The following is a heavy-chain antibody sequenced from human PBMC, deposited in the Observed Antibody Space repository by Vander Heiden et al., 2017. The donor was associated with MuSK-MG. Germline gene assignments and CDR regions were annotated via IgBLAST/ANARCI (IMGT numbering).Heavy chain of an antibody. Sequence: EVHLVASGGGLVQPGRSLLLACTVSVFTVGAYAMSWFRQAPGKGLEWLSFIRSKAYGGTTEYAASVKGRFTISRDDSKSIAYLQMSSLKTEDTAVYYCTRRSYDMLTGYPTGAFDIWGQGTMVTVSS. CDR3: TRRSYDMLTGYPTGAFDI. V-gene: IGHV3-49*03. J-gene: IGHJ3*02. D-gene: IGHD3-9*01. CDR2: IRSKAYGGTT. CDR1: VFTVGAYA.